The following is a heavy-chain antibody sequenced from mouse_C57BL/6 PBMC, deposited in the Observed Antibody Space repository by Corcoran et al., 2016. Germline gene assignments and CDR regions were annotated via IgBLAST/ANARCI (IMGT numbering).Heavy chain of an antibody. CDR2: INTYSGVP. Sequence: QIQLVQSGPELKKPGETVKISCKASGYTFTTYGMSWVKQAPGKGLKWMGWINTYSGVPTYADDFKGRFAFSLETSASTVYLQINNLKNEDTATYFCARPGKDYYARDYWGQGTAVTVSS. CDR1: GYTFTTYG. V-gene: IGHV9-3*01. D-gene: IGHD1-1*01. CDR3: ARPGKDYYARDY. J-gene: IGHJ4*01.